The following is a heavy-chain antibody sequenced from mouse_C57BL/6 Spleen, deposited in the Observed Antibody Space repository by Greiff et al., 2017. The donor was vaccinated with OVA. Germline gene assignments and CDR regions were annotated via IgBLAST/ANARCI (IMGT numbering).Heavy chain of an antibody. D-gene: IGHD1-1*01. V-gene: IGHV1-72*01. CDR1: GYTFTSYW. Sequence: VQLQQSGAELVKPGASVKLSCKASGYTFTSYWMHWVKQRPGRGLEWIGRIDPNSGGTKYNEKFKSKATLTVDKPSSTAYMQLSSLTSEDSAVYYCAIYYYGSSYVDYYAMDYWGQGTSVTVSS. J-gene: IGHJ4*01. CDR2: IDPNSGGT. CDR3: AIYYYGSSYVDYYAMDY.